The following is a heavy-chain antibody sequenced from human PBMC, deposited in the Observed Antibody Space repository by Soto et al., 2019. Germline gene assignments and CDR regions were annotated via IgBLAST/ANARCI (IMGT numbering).Heavy chain of an antibody. D-gene: IGHD3-10*01. CDR3: ARGVVVLLWFGELQFDY. Sequence: PSETLSLTCTVSGGSISSYYWSWIRQPPGKGLEWIGYIYYSGSTNYNPSLKSRVTISVDTSKNQFSLKLSSVTAADTAVYYCARGVVVLLWFGELQFDYWGQGTLVTVSS. CDR2: IYYSGST. V-gene: IGHV4-59*01. CDR1: GGSISSYY. J-gene: IGHJ4*02.